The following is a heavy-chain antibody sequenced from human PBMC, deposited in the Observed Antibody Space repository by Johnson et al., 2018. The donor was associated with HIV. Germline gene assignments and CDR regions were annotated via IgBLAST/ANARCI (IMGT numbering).Heavy chain of an antibody. CDR2: ISYDGSNK. D-gene: IGHD3-10*01. V-gene: IGHV3-30-3*01. CDR1: GFTFSIYW. J-gene: IGHJ3*02. CDR3: ARDLYPFGPVQAFDI. Sequence: VQLVESGGGLVQPGGSLRLSCAASGFTFSIYWMSWVRQAPGKGLEWVAIISYDGSNKYYADSVKGRFTISRDNSKNTLYMQMNSLRAEDTAVYYCARDLYPFGPVQAFDIWGQGTMVTVSS.